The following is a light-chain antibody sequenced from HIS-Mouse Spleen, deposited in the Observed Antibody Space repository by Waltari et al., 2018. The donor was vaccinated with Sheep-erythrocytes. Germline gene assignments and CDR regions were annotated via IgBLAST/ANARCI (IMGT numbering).Light chain of an antibody. J-gene: IGLJ3*02. Sequence: QSALTQPASVSGSPGQSITISCTGTSSDVGGYNYVSWYQQHPGKAPNLMIYEVSNRPSGGSNRVSGSKSGNTASLTISGLQAEDEADYYCSSYTSSSTWVFGGGTKLTVL. V-gene: IGLV2-14*01. CDR1: SSDVGGYNY. CDR3: SSYTSSSTWV. CDR2: EVS.